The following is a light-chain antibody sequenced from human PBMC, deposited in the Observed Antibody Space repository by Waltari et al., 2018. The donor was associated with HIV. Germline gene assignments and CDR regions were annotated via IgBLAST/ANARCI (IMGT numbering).Light chain of an antibody. Sequence: QSVLIQPPSASGTPGQRVTISCSGSNSNVGSNYASWYQQLPGTAPKLLIFTNNQRPSGVPDRFSASKSGTSASLTISGLQSDDEADYYCAAWDDVLKVVFGGGTKVTVL. CDR2: TNN. CDR3: AAWDDVLKVV. V-gene: IGLV1-44*01. CDR1: NSNVGSNY. J-gene: IGLJ3*02.